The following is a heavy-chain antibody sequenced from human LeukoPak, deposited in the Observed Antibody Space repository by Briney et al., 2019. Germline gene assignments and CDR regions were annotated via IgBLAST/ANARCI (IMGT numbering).Heavy chain of an antibody. D-gene: IGHD7-27*01. V-gene: IGHV1-8*01. CDR1: GYTFTSYD. CDR3: AREVSDGTGIPSWGYYYGMDV. J-gene: IGHJ6*02. CDR2: MNPNSGNT. Sequence: ASVKVSCKASGYTFTSYDINWVRQATGQGLEWMGWMNPNSGNTGYAQKFQGRVTMTRNTSISTAYMELSSLRSEDTAVYYCAREVSDGTGIPSWGYYYGMDVWGQGTTVTVSS.